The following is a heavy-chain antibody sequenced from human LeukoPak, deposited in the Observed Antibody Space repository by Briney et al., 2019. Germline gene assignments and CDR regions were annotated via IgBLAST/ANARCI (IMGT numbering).Heavy chain of an antibody. CDR1: GYTFTSYG. Sequence: ASVKVSCKASGYTFTSYGISWVRQAPGQGLEWMGWISAYNGNTNYAQKLQGRVTMTTDTSTSTAYMELRSLRSDDTAVYYCARGGYYDSSGLYYYYMDVWGKGTTVTISS. D-gene: IGHD3-22*01. V-gene: IGHV1-18*01. CDR3: ARGGYYDSSGLYYYYMDV. CDR2: ISAYNGNT. J-gene: IGHJ6*03.